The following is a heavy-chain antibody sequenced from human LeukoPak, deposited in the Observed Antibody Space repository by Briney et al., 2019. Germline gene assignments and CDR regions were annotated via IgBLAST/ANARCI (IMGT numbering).Heavy chain of an antibody. CDR3: AMSPWFGELLYDY. CDR1: GFTFSSYA. J-gene: IGHJ4*02. V-gene: IGHV3-30-3*01. Sequence: GGSLRLSCAASGFTFSSYAMHWVRQAPGKGLEWVAVISYDGSNKYYADSVKGRFTISRDNSKNTLYLQMNSLRAEDTAVYYCAMSPWFGELLYDYWGQGTLVTVSS. D-gene: IGHD3-10*01. CDR2: ISYDGSNK.